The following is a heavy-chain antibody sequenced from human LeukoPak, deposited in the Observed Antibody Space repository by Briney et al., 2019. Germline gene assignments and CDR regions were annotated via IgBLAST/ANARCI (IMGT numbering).Heavy chain of an antibody. CDR1: GFTFSSYW. J-gene: IGHJ1*01. V-gene: IGHV3-7*01. CDR3: ARKSRVYSSGSRGYFQH. Sequence: PGGSLRLSCAASGFTFSSYWMSWVRQAPGKGLEWVANIKQDGSEKYYVDSVKGRFTISRDNAKNSLYLQMNSLRAEDTAVYYCARKSRVYSSGSRGYFQHWGQGTLVTVSS. CDR2: IKQDGSEK. D-gene: IGHD6-19*01.